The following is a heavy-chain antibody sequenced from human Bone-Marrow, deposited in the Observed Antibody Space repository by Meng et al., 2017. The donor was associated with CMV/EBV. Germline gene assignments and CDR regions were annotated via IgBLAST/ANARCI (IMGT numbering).Heavy chain of an antibody. J-gene: IGHJ6*02. V-gene: IGHV1-46*01. CDR1: GYTFTSYY. CDR2: INPSGGNT. CDR3: TRHANYLDV. D-gene: IGHD4/OR15-4a*01. Sequence: ASVKVSCKASGYTFTSYYMHWVRQAPGQGLEWMGIINPSGGNTNYAQKLQGRVTMTTDTSTSTAYMELTNLTSDDTAIYYCTRHANYLDVWGQGTTVSVS.